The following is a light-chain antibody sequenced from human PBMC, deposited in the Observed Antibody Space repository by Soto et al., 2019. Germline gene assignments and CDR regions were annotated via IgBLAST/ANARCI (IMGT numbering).Light chain of an antibody. CDR3: QSYDTNLSVV. J-gene: IGLJ2*01. V-gene: IGLV1-40*01. Sequence: QSVLTQPPSVSGAPGQRVTISCTGSSSNIGAGYAVHWYQQFPGTAPKLPIYGNSNRPSGVPDRFSGSKSGTSASLAITGLQAEDEADYYCQSYDTNLSVVFGGGTKLTVL. CDR1: SSNIGAGYA. CDR2: GNS.